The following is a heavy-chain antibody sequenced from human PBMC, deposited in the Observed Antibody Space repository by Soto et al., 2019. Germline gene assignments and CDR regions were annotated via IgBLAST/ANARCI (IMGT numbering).Heavy chain of an antibody. CDR2: INHSGST. D-gene: IGHD2-15*01. V-gene: IGHV4-34*01. CDR3: ARAVYCSGGSCYSFGEYYFDY. Sequence: SETLSLTCAVYGGSFSGYYWSWIRQPPGKGLEWIGEINHSGSTNYNPSLKSRVTISVDTSKNQFSLKLSSVTAADTAVYYCARAVYCSGGSCYSFGEYYFDYWGQGTLVNVT. J-gene: IGHJ4*02. CDR1: GGSFSGYY.